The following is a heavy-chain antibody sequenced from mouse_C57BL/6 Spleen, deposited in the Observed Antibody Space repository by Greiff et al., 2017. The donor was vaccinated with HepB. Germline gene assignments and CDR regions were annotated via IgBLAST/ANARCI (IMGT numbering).Heavy chain of an antibody. CDR1: GYAFSSSW. D-gene: IGHD2-1*01. Sequence: VQLQESGPELVKPGASVKISCKASGYAFSSSWMNWVKQRPGKGLEWIGRIYPGDGDTNYNGKFKGKATLTADKSSSTAYMQLSSLTSEDSAVYFCASCYGNYYYAMDYWGQGTSVTVSS. V-gene: IGHV1-82*01. CDR2: IYPGDGDT. J-gene: IGHJ4*01. CDR3: ASCYGNYYYAMDY.